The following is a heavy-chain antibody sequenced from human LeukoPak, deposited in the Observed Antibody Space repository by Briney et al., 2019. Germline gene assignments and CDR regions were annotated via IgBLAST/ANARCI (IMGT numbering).Heavy chain of an antibody. Sequence: ASVKVSCKASGGTFSSYAISWVRQAPGQGLEWMGRIIPILGIANYAQKFQGRVTIIADKSTSTAYMELSSLRSEDTAVYYCATDWNYATVDYWGQGTLVTVSS. CDR2: IIPILGIA. V-gene: IGHV1-69*04. J-gene: IGHJ4*02. CDR1: GGTFSSYA. D-gene: IGHD1-7*01. CDR3: ATDWNYATVDY.